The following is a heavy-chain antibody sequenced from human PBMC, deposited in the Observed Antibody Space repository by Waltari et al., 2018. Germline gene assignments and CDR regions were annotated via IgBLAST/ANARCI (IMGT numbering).Heavy chain of an antibody. D-gene: IGHD2-2*01. CDR1: GGSISSGDYY. CDR3: AREGLYCSSTSCYDEAFDI. J-gene: IGHJ3*02. V-gene: IGHV4-30-4*08. CDR2: IYYSCSP. Sequence: QVQLQESGPGLVKPSQTLSLTCTVSGGSISSGDYYWSWIRQPPGKGLEWIGYIYYSCSPASTPSLKSRVTISVDTSKNQFSLKLSSVTAADTAVYYCAREGLYCSSTSCYDEAFDIWGQGTMVTVSS.